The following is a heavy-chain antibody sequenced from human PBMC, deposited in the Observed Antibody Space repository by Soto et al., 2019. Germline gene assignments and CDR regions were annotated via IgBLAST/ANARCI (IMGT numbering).Heavy chain of an antibody. CDR2: IQYDGGKT. D-gene: IGHD6-19*01. J-gene: IGHJ6*02. CDR1: GFTFRNYG. CDR3: SRVGYSSGWCMDV. V-gene: IGHV3-30*19. Sequence: QVQLVESGGGVVQPGRSLRLSCVASGFTFRNYGMHWVRQAPGKGLEWVALIQYDGGKTRYADSVKGRFTISRDQSKNTLYLQMNSLRAEDTAVYYCSRVGYSSGWCMDVWGQGTTVTVSS.